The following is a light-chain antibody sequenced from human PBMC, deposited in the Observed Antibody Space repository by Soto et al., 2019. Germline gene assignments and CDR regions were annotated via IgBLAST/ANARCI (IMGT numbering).Light chain of an antibody. J-gene: IGLJ2*01. Sequence: QSVLTQPPSASGTPGQRVSITCSGSDSNIGSNSVRWYQQVPGMAPKLLVYKSDQRPSGVPDRFSGSKSVTSASLAISGLRAEDEAEYYCATWDDGLSGVLFGGGTKVTVL. CDR3: ATWDDGLSGVL. CDR2: KSD. CDR1: DSNIGSNS. V-gene: IGLV1-47*01.